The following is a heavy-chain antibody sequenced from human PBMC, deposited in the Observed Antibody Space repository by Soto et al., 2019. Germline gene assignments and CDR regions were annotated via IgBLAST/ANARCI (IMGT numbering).Heavy chain of an antibody. CDR3: ARYKSSYYYGMDV. CDR1: GGSISSYY. D-gene: IGHD1-20*01. V-gene: IGHV4-59*01. CDR2: IYYSGIT. J-gene: IGHJ6*02. Sequence: SETVSLTCTVSGGSISSYYWSWIRQPPGKGLEWIGYIYYSGITNYNPSLKSRVTISVDTSKNQFSLKLSSVTAADTAVYYCARYKSSYYYGMDVWGQGTTVTVSS.